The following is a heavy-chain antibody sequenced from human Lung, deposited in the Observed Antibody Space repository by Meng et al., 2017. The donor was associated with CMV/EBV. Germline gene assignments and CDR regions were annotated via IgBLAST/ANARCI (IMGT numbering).Heavy chain of an antibody. J-gene: IGHJ1*01. V-gene: IGHV4-59*01. CDR2: IYYTGST. Sequence: SXTXSLXCTVSGGSISNYYWSWIRQPPGKGLEWIGYIYYTGSTNSNHSLKSRVTISIDTSKNQFSLKLISVTAADTAMYYCAATALVRGVRGTYFQHWGQGTLVTVSS. CDR3: AATALVRGVRGTYFQH. D-gene: IGHD3-10*01. CDR1: GGSISNYY.